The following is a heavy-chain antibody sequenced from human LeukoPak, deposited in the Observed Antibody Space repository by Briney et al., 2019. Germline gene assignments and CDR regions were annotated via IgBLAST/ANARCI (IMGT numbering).Heavy chain of an antibody. D-gene: IGHD2-15*01. CDR2: IYYSGST. Sequence: SETLSLTCTVSGGSISSYYWSWIRQPPGKGLEWIGYIYYSGSTNYNPSLKSRVTISVDTSKNQFSLKLSSVTAADTAVYYCARDLPQNCSGGSCYLDAFDIWGQGTMVTVSS. CDR1: GGSISSYY. J-gene: IGHJ3*02. V-gene: IGHV4-59*01. CDR3: ARDLPQNCSGGSCYLDAFDI.